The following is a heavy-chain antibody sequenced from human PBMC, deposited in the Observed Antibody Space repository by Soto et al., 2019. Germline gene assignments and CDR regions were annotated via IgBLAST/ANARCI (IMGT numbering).Heavy chain of an antibody. Sequence: PSETLSLTCTVSGGSINSGGYYWSWIRQHPGKGLEWIGYIYYSGSTYYNPSLKSRVTISVDTSKNQFSLKLRSVTAADTAVYYCARASYYYDRSGSHSFTYFQYWGQGTLVTVS. CDR1: GGSINSGGYY. V-gene: IGHV4-31*03. D-gene: IGHD3-22*01. CDR2: IYYSGST. CDR3: ARASYYYDRSGSHSFTYFQY. J-gene: IGHJ1*01.